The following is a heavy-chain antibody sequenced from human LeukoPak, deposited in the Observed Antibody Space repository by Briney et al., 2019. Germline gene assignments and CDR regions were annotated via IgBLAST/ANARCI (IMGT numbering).Heavy chain of an antibody. J-gene: IGHJ4*02. CDR1: GGSISSYY. Sequence: ASETLSLTCTVSGGSISSYYWSWIRQPPGKGLEWIGYIYYSGSTNYNPSLKSRVTISVDTSKNQFSLKLSSVTAADTAVYYCATGLGPYYFDYWGQGTLVTVSS. V-gene: IGHV4-59*08. CDR2: IYYSGST. CDR3: ATGLGPYYFDY. D-gene: IGHD3-16*01.